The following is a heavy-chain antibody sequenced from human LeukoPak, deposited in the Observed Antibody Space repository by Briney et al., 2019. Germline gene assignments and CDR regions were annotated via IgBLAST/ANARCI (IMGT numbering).Heavy chain of an antibody. CDR3: AKGGYCSSSSCYYGWFEP. CDR1: GFTFSSYG. CDR2: ISYDGSNK. V-gene: IGHV3-30*18. Sequence: QPGRSLRLSCAASGFTFSSYGMHWVRQAPGKGLEWVAVISYDGSNKYYADSVKGRFTISRDNSKNTLYLQMNSLRAEDTAVYYCAKGGYCSSSSCYYGWFEPWGQGTLVTVSS. J-gene: IGHJ5*02. D-gene: IGHD2-2*01.